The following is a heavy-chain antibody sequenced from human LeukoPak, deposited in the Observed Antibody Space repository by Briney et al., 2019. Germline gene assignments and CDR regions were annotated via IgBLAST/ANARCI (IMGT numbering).Heavy chain of an antibody. CDR3: ARVLSDFWSGYYGSIDFDY. J-gene: IGHJ4*02. V-gene: IGHV1-3*01. CDR1: GYTFTSYA. D-gene: IGHD3-3*01. CDR2: INAGNGNT. Sequence: ASVKVSCKASGYTFTSYAMHWVRQAPGQRLEWMGWINAGNGNTKYSQKFQGRVTITRDTSASTAYMELSSLRSEDTAVYYCARVLSDFWSGYYGSIDFDYWGQGTLVTVSS.